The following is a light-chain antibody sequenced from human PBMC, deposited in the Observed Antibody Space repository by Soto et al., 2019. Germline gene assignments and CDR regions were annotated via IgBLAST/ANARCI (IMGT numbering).Light chain of an antibody. CDR3: QQYSIWPYT. J-gene: IGKJ2*01. CDR2: DTS. V-gene: IGKV3-15*01. Sequence: IVLTQSPATLSVSPGERATLSCRASQSVSSLLAWYQQKPRQAPRLLIYDTSTRATGIPARFSGSGSGTDFTLTISSLQSEDFAIYYCQQYSIWPYTFGQGTKVDIK. CDR1: QSVSSL.